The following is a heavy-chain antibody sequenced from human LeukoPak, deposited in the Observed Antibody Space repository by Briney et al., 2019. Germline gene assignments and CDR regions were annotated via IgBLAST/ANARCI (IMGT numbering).Heavy chain of an antibody. J-gene: IGHJ4*02. CDR1: GYTFTGYY. D-gene: IGHD3-16*02. V-gene: IGHV1-2*02. CDR3: ARKPYDYVWGSYPGGGYFDY. Sequence: GASVKVSCKASGYTFTGYYMHWVRQAPGQGLEWMGWINPNSGGTNYAQKFQGRVTMTRDTSISTAYMELSRLRSDVTAVYYCARKPYDYVWGSYPGGGYFDYWGQGTLVTVSS. CDR2: INPNSGGT.